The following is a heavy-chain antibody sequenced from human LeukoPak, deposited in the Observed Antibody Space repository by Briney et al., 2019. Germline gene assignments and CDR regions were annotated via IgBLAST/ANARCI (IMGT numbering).Heavy chain of an antibody. J-gene: IGHJ6*02. CDR1: DDSFSSHY. D-gene: IGHD3-22*01. V-gene: IGHV4-59*11. CDR3: ARSSLGSSGYYPSFYYYYGMDV. Sequence: SETLSLTCAVSDDSFSSHYWTWIRQPPGKGLEWIGYISYIGTTNYNPSLKSRVTISVDTSKNQFSLKLTSVTAADTAVYYCARSSLGSSGYYPSFYYYYGMDVWGQGTTVTVSS. CDR2: ISYIGTT.